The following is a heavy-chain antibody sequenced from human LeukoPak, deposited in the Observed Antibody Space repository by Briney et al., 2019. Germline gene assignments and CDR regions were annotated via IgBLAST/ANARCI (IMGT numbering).Heavy chain of an antibody. V-gene: IGHV4-34*01. J-gene: IGHJ4*02. D-gene: IGHD6-6*01. CDR2: INHSGST. CDR3: ARVGRAVPDY. CDR1: GGSFSGYY. Sequence: PSETLSLTCAVYGGSFSGYYWSWIRQPPGKGLEWIGEINHSGSTNYNPSLKSRVTISVDTSKNQFSLKLSSVTAADTAVYYCARVGRAVPDYRGQGTLVTVSS.